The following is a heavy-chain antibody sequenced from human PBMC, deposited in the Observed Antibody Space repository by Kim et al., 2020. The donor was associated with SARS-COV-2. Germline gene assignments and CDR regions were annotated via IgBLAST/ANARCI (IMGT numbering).Heavy chain of an antibody. CDR3: AREGRITIFGVVIPKDYYMDV. V-gene: IGHV3-21*01. CDR2: ISSSSSYI. J-gene: IGHJ6*03. CDR1: GFTFSSYS. Sequence: GGSLRLSCAASGFTFSSYSMNWVRQAPGKGLEWVSSISSSSSYIYYADSVKCRFTISRDNAKNSLYLQMNSLRAEDTAVYYCAREGRITIFGVVIPKDYYMDVWGKGTTVTVSS. D-gene: IGHD3-3*01.